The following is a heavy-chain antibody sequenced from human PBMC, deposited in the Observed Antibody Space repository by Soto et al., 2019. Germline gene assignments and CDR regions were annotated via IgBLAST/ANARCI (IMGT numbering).Heavy chain of an antibody. CDR3: TRRRDWTAVDPLDF. CDR1: GGSISSSSYY. J-gene: IGHJ4*02. CDR2: IYYSGST. D-gene: IGHD2-21*01. V-gene: IGHV4-39*01. Sequence: SETLSLTCTVSGGSISSSSYYWGWIRQPPGKGLEWIGSIYYSGSTYYNPSLKSRVTISVDTSKNQFSLKLSSVTAADTAVYYCTRRRDWTAVDPLDFWGQGTLVTVSS.